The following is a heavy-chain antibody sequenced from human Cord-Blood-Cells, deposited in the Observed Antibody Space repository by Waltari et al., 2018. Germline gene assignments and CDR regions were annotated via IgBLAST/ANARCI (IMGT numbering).Heavy chain of an antibody. V-gene: IGHV1-8*03. CDR1: GYTFTSYD. Sequence: QVQLVQSGAEVKKPGASVKVSCKASGYTFTSYDINWVRQATGQGLEWMGWRNPNSGNTGYAQKFKGRVTITRNTSISTAYMELSSLRSEDTAVYYCARQYCSGGSCYQFDYWGQGTLVTVSS. D-gene: IGHD2-15*01. CDR2: RNPNSGNT. CDR3: ARQYCSGGSCYQFDY. J-gene: IGHJ4*02.